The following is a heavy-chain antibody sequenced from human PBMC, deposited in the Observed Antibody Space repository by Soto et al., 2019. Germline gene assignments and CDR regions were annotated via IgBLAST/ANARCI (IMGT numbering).Heavy chain of an antibody. CDR2: IYHSGST. J-gene: IGHJ6*02. V-gene: IGHV4-4*02. Sequence: QVQLQESGPGLVKPSGTLSLTCAVSGGSISSSNWWSWVRQPPGKGLEWIGEIYHSGSTNYNPSLKSRVTISVXXSXNQXSLKLSSVTAADTAVYYCARDRPTMVRGESYGMDVWGQGTTVTVSS. CDR1: GGSISSSNW. D-gene: IGHD3-10*01. CDR3: ARDRPTMVRGESYGMDV.